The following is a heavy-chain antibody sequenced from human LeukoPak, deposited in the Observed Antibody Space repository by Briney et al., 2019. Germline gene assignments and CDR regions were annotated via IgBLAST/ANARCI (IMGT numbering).Heavy chain of an antibody. CDR1: GGSISSYY. CDR3: ARDTPPNALDY. Sequence: SETLSLTCTVSGGSISSYYWSWIRQPPGKGLEWIGYIYYRGTTKYNPSLESRVTISVDTSKNQLSLKLNSVTAADTAVYYCARDTPPNALDYWGQGTLVTVSS. CDR2: IYYRGTT. J-gene: IGHJ4*02. V-gene: IGHV4-59*01. D-gene: IGHD2-2*01.